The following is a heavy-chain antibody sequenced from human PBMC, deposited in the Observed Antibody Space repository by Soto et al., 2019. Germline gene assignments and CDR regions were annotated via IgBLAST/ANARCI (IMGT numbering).Heavy chain of an antibody. CDR1: GYSFTRSD. V-gene: IGHV1-3*04. CDR3: ARVGTDV. J-gene: IGHJ6*02. Sequence: QVQLVQSGAEVKKPGASVKVSCKASGYSFTRSDMHWVRQAPGQRPEWMGWISTATGYTKYSENFQGRVTITRDTSASTAYMELSRLRSEDTAVYYCARVGTDVWGQRTTVTVSS. CDR2: ISTATGYT.